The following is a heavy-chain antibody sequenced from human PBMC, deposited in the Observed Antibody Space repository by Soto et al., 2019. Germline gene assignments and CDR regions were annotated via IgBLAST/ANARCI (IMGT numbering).Heavy chain of an antibody. CDR3: ARGGPYNSDHYYFDY. CDR1: GGSIRSGGYS. D-gene: IGHD6-19*01. V-gene: IGHV4-61*08. Sequence: SETLSLTCAVSGGSIRSGGYSWSWIRQPPGKGLEWIGYMYHSGSTYSNPSLKSRVTISLDTSKNLFSLKLSSVTAADTAVYYCARGGPYNSDHYYFDYWGQGTLVTVSS. CDR2: MYHSGST. J-gene: IGHJ4*02.